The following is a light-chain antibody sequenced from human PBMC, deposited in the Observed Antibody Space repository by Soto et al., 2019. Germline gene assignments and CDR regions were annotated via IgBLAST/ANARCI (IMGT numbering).Light chain of an antibody. Sequence: ENVLTQSPGTLSLSPGDRATLSCRASQSFSSSYLAWYQQKPGQAPRLLIYGASIRATGIPDRFSGSGSGTDFTLTISGLEPEDFAVYYCQQYHTSPITFGQGTRLEIK. V-gene: IGKV3-20*01. CDR1: QSFSSSY. CDR2: GAS. CDR3: QQYHTSPIT. J-gene: IGKJ5*01.